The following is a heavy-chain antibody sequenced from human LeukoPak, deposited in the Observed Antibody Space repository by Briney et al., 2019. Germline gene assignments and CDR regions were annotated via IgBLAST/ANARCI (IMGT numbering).Heavy chain of an antibody. CDR3: ATNTMFRGIHAFDI. CDR2: IYPGDPDT. V-gene: IGHV5-51*01. CDR1: GYSFTSYW. J-gene: IGHJ3*02. Sequence: GESLKISCKGSGYSFTSYWIGWVRQMPGKGLEWMGIIYPGDPDTRYSPSFQGQVTISADKSISTAYLQWSSLKASDSAMYYCATNTMFRGIHAFDIWGRGTMVTVSS. D-gene: IGHD3-10*01.